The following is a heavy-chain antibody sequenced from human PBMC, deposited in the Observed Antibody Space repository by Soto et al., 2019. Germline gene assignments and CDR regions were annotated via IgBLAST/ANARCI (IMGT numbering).Heavy chain of an antibody. CDR2: IWSDGRNT. J-gene: IGHJ4*02. D-gene: IGHD2-15*01. CDR3: ARYWVVG. V-gene: IGHV3-33*01. CDR1: GFTFSTYG. Sequence: GGSLRLSCAASGFTFSTYGMHWVRQAPGKGLEWVADIWSDGRNTHYADSVKGRFTISRDNSKNTVYLQMNSLSAEDTAVYYCARYWVVGWGQGTLVTVSS.